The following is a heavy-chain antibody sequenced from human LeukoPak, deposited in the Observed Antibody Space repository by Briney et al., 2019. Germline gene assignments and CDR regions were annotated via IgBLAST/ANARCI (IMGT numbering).Heavy chain of an antibody. CDR2: ISYSGST. CDR1: GGSIRSFY. Sequence: SETLSLTCTVSGGSIRSFYCSWIRQPPGKGLEWIGYISYSGSTKYNPSLKSRVTISVDMSKSQCSLKLSSVTAADTAVYDCARGNADVAAAGSVCDYWGQGDLVTVSS. CDR3: ARGNADVAAAGSVCDY. V-gene: IGHV4-59*08. J-gene: IGHJ4*02. D-gene: IGHD6-13*01.